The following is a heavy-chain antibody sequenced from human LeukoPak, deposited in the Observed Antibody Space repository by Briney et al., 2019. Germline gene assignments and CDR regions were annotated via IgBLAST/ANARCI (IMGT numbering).Heavy chain of an antibody. D-gene: IGHD6-19*01. CDR2: INHSGST. Sequence: PSETLSLTCAVYGGSFSGYYWSWIRQPPGKGLEWIGEINHSGSTNYNPSLKSRVTMSVDTSKNQFSLKLSSVTAADTAVYYCARDSSGWNYFDYWGQGTLVTVSS. V-gene: IGHV4-34*01. J-gene: IGHJ4*02. CDR1: GGSFSGYY. CDR3: ARDSSGWNYFDY.